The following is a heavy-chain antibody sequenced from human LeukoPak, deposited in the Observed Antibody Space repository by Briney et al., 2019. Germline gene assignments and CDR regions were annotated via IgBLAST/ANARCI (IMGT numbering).Heavy chain of an antibody. V-gene: IGHV3-66*01. D-gene: IGHD6-13*01. CDR1: GFTVSSNY. CDR2: IYSGGST. J-gene: IGHJ5*02. CDR3: ATSAAGPSSWFDP. Sequence: GGSLRLSCAASGFTVSSNYMSWVRQAPGKGLEWVSVIYSGGSTYYADSVKGRFTISRDNSKNTLCLQMNSLRAEDTAVYYCATSAAGPSSWFDPWGQGTLVTVSS.